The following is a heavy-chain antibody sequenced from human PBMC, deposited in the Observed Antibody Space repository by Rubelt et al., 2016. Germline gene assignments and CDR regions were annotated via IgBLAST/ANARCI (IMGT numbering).Heavy chain of an antibody. J-gene: IGHJ4*02. V-gene: IGHV4-31*03. Sequence: QVQLQESAPGLVKPSQTLSLTCTVSGGSISSGGYYWTWIRQHPGKGLEWIGYIYYSGSTYYNPSLKSRVTISVDTSKNQFSLKVYSVTAADTAVYYCASSSYSSSWGYFDSWGQGSLVTVSS. CDR1: GGSISSGGYY. CDR3: ASSSYSSSWGYFDS. CDR2: IYYSGST. D-gene: IGHD6-13*01.